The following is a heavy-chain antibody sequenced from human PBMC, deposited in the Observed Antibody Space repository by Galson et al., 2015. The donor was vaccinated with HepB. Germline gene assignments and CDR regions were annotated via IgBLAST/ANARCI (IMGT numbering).Heavy chain of an antibody. CDR3: TTEMATRPFDY. J-gene: IGHJ4*02. CDR1: GFTFSNAW. D-gene: IGHD5-24*01. CDR2: IKSKTDGGTT. Sequence: SLRLSCAASGFTFSNAWMSRVRQAPGKGLEWVGRIKSKTDGGTTDYAAPVKGRFTISRDDSKNTLYLQMNSLKTEDTAVYYCTTEMATRPFDYWGQGTLVTVSS. V-gene: IGHV3-15*01.